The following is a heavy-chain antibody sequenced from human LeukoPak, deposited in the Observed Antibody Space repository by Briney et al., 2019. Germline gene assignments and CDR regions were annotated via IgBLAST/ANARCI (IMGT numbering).Heavy chain of an antibody. CDR2: IYYSGST. CDR3: ASWIPHDAFDI. D-gene: IGHD2-2*03. Sequence: SETLSLICTVSGGSISSSSYYWGWIRQPPGKGLEWIGYIYYSGSTNYNPSLKSRVTISVDTSKNQFSLKLSSVTAADTAVYYCASWIPHDAFDIWGQGTMVTVSS. CDR1: GGSISSSSYY. V-gene: IGHV4-61*05. J-gene: IGHJ3*02.